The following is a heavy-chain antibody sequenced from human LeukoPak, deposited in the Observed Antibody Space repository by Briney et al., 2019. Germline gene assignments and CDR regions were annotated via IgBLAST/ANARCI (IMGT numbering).Heavy chain of an antibody. CDR2: IFYSGST. CDR1: GASVSSSSYY. Sequence: SETLSLTCTVSGASVSSSSYYWEWIRQPPGKGLEWVGSIFYSGSTSYNPSLKSRVTMSVDTSKNQFSLRPSSVTATDTAVYYCATRRSGSHPYYWGQGTLVTVSS. D-gene: IGHD1-26*01. V-gene: IGHV4-39*01. J-gene: IGHJ4*02. CDR3: ATRRSGSHPYY.